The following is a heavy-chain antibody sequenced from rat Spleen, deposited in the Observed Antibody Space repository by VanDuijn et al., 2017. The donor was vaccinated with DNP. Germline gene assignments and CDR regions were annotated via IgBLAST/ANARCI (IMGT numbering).Heavy chain of an antibody. CDR3: TRRTGSGGFAY. Sequence: QVQLEESGPGLMQPSQTLSLTCTASGFSLNIYHVHWVRQPPGKGLEWMGVMWSDGDTSSNSALKSRLSISRDTSKSQVFLKMNSLQTEDTAIYYCTRRTGSGGFAYWGQGTLVTVSS. V-gene: IGHV2-32*01. J-gene: IGHJ3*01. CDR1: GFSLNIYH. CDR2: MWSDGDT. D-gene: IGHD5-1*01.